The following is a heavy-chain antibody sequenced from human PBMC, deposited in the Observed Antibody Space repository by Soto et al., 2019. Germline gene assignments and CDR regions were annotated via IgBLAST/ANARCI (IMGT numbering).Heavy chain of an antibody. CDR3: ARAVAVPADFDF. CDR2: INAGNGNT. Sequence: QVQLVQSGAEEKKPGASVKVSRKASGYTFTGYAMHWVRQAPGHRLEWMGWINAGNGNTKYSQKFQGRVTITRDTSASTAYMELSSVRSEDTAVYYCARAVAVPADFDFWGQGTLVTVSS. D-gene: IGHD6-19*01. V-gene: IGHV1-3*05. J-gene: IGHJ4*02. CDR1: GYTFTGYA.